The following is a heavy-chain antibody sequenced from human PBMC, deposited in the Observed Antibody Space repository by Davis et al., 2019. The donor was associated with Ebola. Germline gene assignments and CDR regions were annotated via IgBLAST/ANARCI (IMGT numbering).Heavy chain of an antibody. D-gene: IGHD6-19*01. CDR3: ARPSSGWQNWYFDL. Sequence: GGSLRLSCKGSGYSFTSYWTGWLRQLPAKGLEWMGIFYPGDSDTRYSPSFQGQVTISADKSISTAYLQWSSLKASDTAMYYCARPSSGWQNWYFDLWGRGTLVTVSS. CDR2: FYPGDSDT. J-gene: IGHJ2*01. V-gene: IGHV5-51*01. CDR1: GYSFTSYW.